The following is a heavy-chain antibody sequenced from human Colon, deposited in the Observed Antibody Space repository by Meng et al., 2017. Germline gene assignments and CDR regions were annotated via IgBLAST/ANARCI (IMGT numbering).Heavy chain of an antibody. CDR2: IYYSGTT. D-gene: IGHD2-15*01. Sequence: QVQLQESGPGLVKPSETLSLTCTVSGGSINSYYWSWFWQPPGKGLEWIGYIYYSGTTNYNPSLKSRVTISVDTSKNQFSLKLSSVTAADTAVYYCARGGWSLDYWGQGTLVTVSS. CDR1: GGSINSYY. CDR3: ARGGWSLDY. J-gene: IGHJ4*02. V-gene: IGHV4-59*08.